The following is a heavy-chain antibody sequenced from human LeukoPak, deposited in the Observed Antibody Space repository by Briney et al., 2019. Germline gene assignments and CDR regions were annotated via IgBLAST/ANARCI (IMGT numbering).Heavy chain of an antibody. CDR1: GGSISSRRYY. D-gene: IGHD4-17*01. CDR3: ARHVGRAGDEPYFDY. Sequence: PSETLSLTCTVSGGSISSRRYYWGWIRQPPGQGLEWIGSIYYDPSLKSRVTISVDTSKNQFSLNLISVTAADTAVYYCARHVGRAGDEPYFDYWGQGALVTVSS. J-gene: IGHJ4*02. V-gene: IGHV4-39*01. CDR2: IY.